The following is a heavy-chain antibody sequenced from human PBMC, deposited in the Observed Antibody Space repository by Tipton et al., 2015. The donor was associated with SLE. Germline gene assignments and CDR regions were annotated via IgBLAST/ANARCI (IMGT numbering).Heavy chain of an antibody. CDR3: ARQGGQWLDFDY. J-gene: IGHJ4*02. D-gene: IGHD6-19*01. CDR2: IYYSGST. Sequence: TLSLTCTVSGGSISNYYWSWIRQPPGKGLEWIGHIYYSGSTNYNPSLKSRVTISVDTSKNQFSLKLSSVTAADTAVYYCARQGGQWLDFDYWGQGTLVTVSS. V-gene: IGHV4-59*08. CDR1: GGSISNYY.